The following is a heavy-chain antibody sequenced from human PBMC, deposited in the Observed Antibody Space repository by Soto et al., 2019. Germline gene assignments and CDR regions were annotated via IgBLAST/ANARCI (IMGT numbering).Heavy chain of an antibody. CDR1: GLTFRSYG. V-gene: IGHV3-23*01. CDR2: IGGSGGST. CDR3: AKDASLRDV. Sequence: EVQLLESGGGLVQPGGSLRISCEASGLTFRSYGMTWVRQAPGKGLEWVSGIGGSGGSTYYADTVKGRFTISRDNSKNSQWLQMKSLRAEETVVYYCAKDASLRDVWGQGTTVTVSS. J-gene: IGHJ6*02.